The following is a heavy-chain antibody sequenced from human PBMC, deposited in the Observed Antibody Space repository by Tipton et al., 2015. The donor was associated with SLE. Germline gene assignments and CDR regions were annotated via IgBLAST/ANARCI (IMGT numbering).Heavy chain of an antibody. CDR2: ISSSSSYI. CDR3: ARVIVVVIEKADAFDI. D-gene: IGHD2-21*01. J-gene: IGHJ3*02. CDR1: GFTFRSFR. Sequence: SLRLSCAASGFTFRSFRMNWVRPAPGKGLGWVSSISSSSSYIYHADPVKGRFTISRNNAKNSLYLQMNSLRAEDTAVYYCARVIVVVIEKADAFDIWGQGTMVTVSS. V-gene: IGHV3-21*03.